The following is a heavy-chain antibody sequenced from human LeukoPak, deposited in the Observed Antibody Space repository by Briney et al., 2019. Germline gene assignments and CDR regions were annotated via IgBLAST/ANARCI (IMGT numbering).Heavy chain of an antibody. V-gene: IGHV3-23*01. CDR1: GFTFSSND. D-gene: IGHD3-22*01. Sequence: VGSLRLSCVASGFTFSSNDMGCVRQAPGKGLEWVSVFSESGGRTYYADSVKGRFTISRDTPKNTLYLQMNSLRAEDTAVYYCARDSSGYWVDAFDIWGQGTMVTVSS. J-gene: IGHJ3*02. CDR3: ARDSSGYWVDAFDI. CDR2: FSESGGRT.